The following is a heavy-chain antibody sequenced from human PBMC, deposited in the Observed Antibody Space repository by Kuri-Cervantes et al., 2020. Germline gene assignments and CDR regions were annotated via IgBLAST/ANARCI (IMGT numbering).Heavy chain of an antibody. Sequence: GSLRLSCTVSGGSISSYYWSWIRQPPGKGLEWIAYIYYTGSTSYNPSLKSRVTILVDTSKNQFSLRLTSVTAADTAIYYCAGTRNSGYFDYWGQGAPVTVSS. D-gene: IGHD1-7*01. CDR2: IYYTGST. CDR1: GGSISSYY. V-gene: IGHV4-59*13. J-gene: IGHJ4*02. CDR3: AGTRNSGYFDY.